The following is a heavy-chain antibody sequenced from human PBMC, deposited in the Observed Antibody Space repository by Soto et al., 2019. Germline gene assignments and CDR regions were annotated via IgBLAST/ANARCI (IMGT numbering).Heavy chain of an antibody. D-gene: IGHD1-26*01. J-gene: IGHJ3*02. CDR1: GFTFSSFV. Sequence: EVQLLESGGGLVQPGGSLRLSCAASGFTFSSFVMSWVRQAPGKGLEWVSGISISGGSTYYADSVKGRFTISRDNSQNALFLQMNGLRAEDTAVYYCTKEVHSGAYRQAFDIWGQGTMVTVSS. CDR2: ISISGGST. V-gene: IGHV3-23*01. CDR3: TKEVHSGAYRQAFDI.